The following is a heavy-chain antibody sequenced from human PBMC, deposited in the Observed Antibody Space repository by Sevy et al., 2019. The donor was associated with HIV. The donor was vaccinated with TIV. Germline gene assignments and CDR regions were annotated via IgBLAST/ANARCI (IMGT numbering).Heavy chain of an antibody. D-gene: IGHD1-26*01. CDR2: ISHTGGT. V-gene: IGHV4-34*01. CDR1: GGSFSGYY. Sequence: SETLSLTCDLYGGSFSGYYWSWIRQPPGKGLEWIGEISHTGGTSYNSSLKSRVTISIDTSKNHFSLKLSSLTAADTAVYFCARLLIVGEEGDYFYIGMDVWGQGTTVTVSS. CDR3: ARLLIVGEEGDYFYIGMDV. J-gene: IGHJ6*02.